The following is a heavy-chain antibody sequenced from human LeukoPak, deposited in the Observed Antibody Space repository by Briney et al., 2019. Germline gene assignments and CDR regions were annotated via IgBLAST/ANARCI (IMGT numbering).Heavy chain of an antibody. V-gene: IGHV4-31*03. CDR1: GGSISSGGFS. D-gene: IGHD3-10*01. CDR2: IYYSGST. Sequence: SETLSLTCTVSGGSISSGGFSWSWIRQHPGEGLEWLGYIYYSGSTYYNPSLKSRVTISVDTSKNQFSLKLSSVTAADTAVYYCASSYYGSGSLGAMDVWGQGTTVTVSS. J-gene: IGHJ6*02. CDR3: ASSYYGSGSLGAMDV.